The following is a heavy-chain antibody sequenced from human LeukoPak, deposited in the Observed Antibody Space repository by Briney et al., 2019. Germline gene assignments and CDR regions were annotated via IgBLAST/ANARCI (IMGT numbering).Heavy chain of an antibody. D-gene: IGHD6-19*01. J-gene: IGHJ1*01. CDR1: GYTFTGYY. V-gene: IGHV1-2*04. CDR2: INPNSGGT. Sequence: GASVKVSCKASGYTFTGYYMHWVRQAPGQGLEWMGWINPNSGGTNYAQKFQGWVTMTRDTSISTAYMELSRLRSDDTAVYYCARAPGIAVAGTTEYFQHWGQGTLVTVSS. CDR3: ARAPGIAVAGTTEYFQH.